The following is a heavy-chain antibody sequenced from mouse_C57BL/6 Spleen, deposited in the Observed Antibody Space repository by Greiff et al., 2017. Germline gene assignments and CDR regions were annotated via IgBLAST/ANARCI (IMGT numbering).Heavy chain of an antibody. CDR2: INPNNGGT. V-gene: IGHV1-18*01. CDR3: TVRYFDY. Sequence: EVQLQQSGPELVKPGASVKIPCKASGYTFTDYNMDWVKQSPGQSLEWIGDINPNNGGTIYNQKFKGKATLTVDKSSSTAYMELRSLTSEDSAVYYCTVRYFDYWGQGTTLTVSS. J-gene: IGHJ2*01. CDR1: GYTFTDYN.